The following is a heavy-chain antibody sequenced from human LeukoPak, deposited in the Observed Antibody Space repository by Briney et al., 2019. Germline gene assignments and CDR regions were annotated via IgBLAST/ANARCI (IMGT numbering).Heavy chain of an antibody. CDR3: AKESGKFDY. V-gene: IGHV3-43*02. CDR2: ISGDGVST. Sequence: GALRLSCVASGLPIADFAMHWVRQAPGKGLEWVSLISGDGVSTFYTDSVRGRFSTSRDNTKNSLYLEMNSLRTEDTAMYYCAKESGKFDYWGQGTLVAVSS. J-gene: IGHJ4*02. CDR1: GLPIADFA.